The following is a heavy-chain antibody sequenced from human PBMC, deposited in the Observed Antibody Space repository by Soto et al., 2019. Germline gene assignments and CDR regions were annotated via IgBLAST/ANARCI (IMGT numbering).Heavy chain of an antibody. D-gene: IGHD6-13*01. CDR2: ISSDGRNK. V-gene: IGHV3-30*03. J-gene: IGHJ4*02. CDR1: GFTLSRYG. CDR3: ARDLSGSWSFDY. Sequence: GGSLRLSCTASGFTLSRYGMHWVRQAPGKGLEWVAVISSDGRNKYYADSVKGRFTISRDNSKNTLYLQMDSLRAEDTAVYYCARDLSGSWSFDYWGQGALVTVSS.